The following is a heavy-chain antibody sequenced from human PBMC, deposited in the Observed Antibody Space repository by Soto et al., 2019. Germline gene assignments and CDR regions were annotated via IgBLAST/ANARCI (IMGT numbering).Heavy chain of an antibody. V-gene: IGHV4-31*03. CDR3: ARAGYGDPAHFDY. Sequence: SETLSLTCTVSGGSISSGGYYWSWIRQHPGKGLEWIGYIYYSGSTYYNPSLKSRVTISIDTSKNQFSLKLSSVTAADTAVYYCARAGYGDPAHFDYWGQGTLVTVSS. CDR1: GGSISSGGYY. J-gene: IGHJ4*02. CDR2: IYYSGST. D-gene: IGHD4-17*01.